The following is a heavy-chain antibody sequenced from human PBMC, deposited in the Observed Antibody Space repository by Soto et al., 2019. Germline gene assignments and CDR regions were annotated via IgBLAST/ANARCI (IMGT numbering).Heavy chain of an antibody. J-gene: IGHJ4*02. CDR3: ARVGVDYYDSSGYYDY. V-gene: IGHV3-13*01. CDR1: GFTFSSYD. CDR2: IGTAGDT. Sequence: GGSLRLSCAASGFTFSSYDMHWVRQATGKGLEWVSAIGTAGDTYYPGSVKGRFTISRENAKNSLYLQMNSLRAGDTAVYYCARVGVDYYDSSGYYDYWGQGTLVTVYS. D-gene: IGHD3-22*01.